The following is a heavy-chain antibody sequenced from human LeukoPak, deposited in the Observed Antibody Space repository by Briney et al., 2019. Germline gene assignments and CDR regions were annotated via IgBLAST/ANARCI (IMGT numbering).Heavy chain of an antibody. CDR2: INHSGST. CDR1: GGSFSGYY. Sequence: SETLSLTCAVYGGSFSGYYWSWIRQPPGKGLEWIGEINHSGSTNYNPSLKSRVTMSVDTSKNQFSLKLSSVTAADTAVYYCARHLLVDTAMLTGAFDVWGQGTMVTVSS. J-gene: IGHJ3*01. V-gene: IGHV4-34*01. D-gene: IGHD5-18*01. CDR3: ARHLLVDTAMLTGAFDV.